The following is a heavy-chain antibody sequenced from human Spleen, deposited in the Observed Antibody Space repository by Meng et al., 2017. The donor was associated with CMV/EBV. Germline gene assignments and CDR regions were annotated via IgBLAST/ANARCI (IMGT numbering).Heavy chain of an antibody. CDR3: ARARSGSYVVDY. V-gene: IGHV1-2*06. D-gene: IGHD3-10*01. J-gene: IGHJ4*02. CDR2: INPNSGGT. Sequence: QVQLVQSGAEVKKAGASVKVSRKASGYTFTGYYMHWVRQAPGPGLEWMGRINPNSGGTNYAQKFQGRVTMTRAMSISTAYMELSRLRSDDTAVYYCARARSGSYVVDYWGQGTLVTVSS. CDR1: GYTFTGYY.